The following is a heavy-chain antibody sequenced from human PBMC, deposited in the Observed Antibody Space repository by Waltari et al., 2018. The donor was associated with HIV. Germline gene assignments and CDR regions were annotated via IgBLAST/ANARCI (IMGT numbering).Heavy chain of an antibody. Sequence: QLQLQESGPGLVKPSETLSLTCTVSGDSITSSGFYWGWIRQPPGKGLEWIGAISFSGGTFYNPSLKSRVTISVDTSMNQFSLRLTSVTAADRAVYYCARRHSSWSWFDPWGQGTLVTVSS. D-gene: IGHD6-13*01. CDR3: ARRHSSWSWFDP. CDR1: GDSITSSGFY. V-gene: IGHV4-39*01. CDR2: ISFSGGT. J-gene: IGHJ5*02.